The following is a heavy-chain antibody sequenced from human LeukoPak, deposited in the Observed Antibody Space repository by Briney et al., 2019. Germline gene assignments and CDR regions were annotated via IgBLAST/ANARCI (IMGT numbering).Heavy chain of an antibody. D-gene: IGHD1-26*01. V-gene: IGHV3-53*01. J-gene: IGHJ4*02. Sequence: GGSLRLSCAASGFTVSSNYMSWVRQAPGKGLEWVSVIYSGGSTYYADPVKGRFTISRDNSKSTLYIQMNSLKNEDTAVYYCVTEVSGSFPTWGQGTLVTVSS. CDR2: IYSGGST. CDR3: VTEVSGSFPT. CDR1: GFTVSSNY.